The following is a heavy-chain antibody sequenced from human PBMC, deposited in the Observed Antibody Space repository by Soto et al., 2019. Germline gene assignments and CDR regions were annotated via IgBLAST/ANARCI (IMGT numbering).Heavy chain of an antibody. V-gene: IGHV4-39*01. Sequence: PSETLSLTCTVSGGSISGYYCTWSRQPPGKGLEWVGSLFYGGTTDYNPSLKSRLTMSLDTSKNHFSLKLRSVTAADTAVYYCARHRGPAPVYWGQGTLVTVSS. J-gene: IGHJ4*02. CDR1: GGSISGYY. CDR2: LFYGGTT. CDR3: ARHRGPAPVY. D-gene: IGHD3-10*01.